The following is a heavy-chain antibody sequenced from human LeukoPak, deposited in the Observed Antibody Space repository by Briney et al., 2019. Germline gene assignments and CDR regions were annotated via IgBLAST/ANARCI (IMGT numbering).Heavy chain of an antibody. CDR3: AKDRTTYYYDTSGYYLGY. CDR1: GLTLCSYV. Sequence: PGGALRLSFVGSGLTLCSYVMSWVRPAPGEGVEGVSPIIGSGRSTYYVDSVKGRFTISRDNSKNTLYLQMNSLRAEDTAVYYCAKDRTTYYYDTSGYYLGYWGQGTLVTVSS. CDR2: IIGSGRST. D-gene: IGHD3-22*01. V-gene: IGHV3-23*01. J-gene: IGHJ4*02.